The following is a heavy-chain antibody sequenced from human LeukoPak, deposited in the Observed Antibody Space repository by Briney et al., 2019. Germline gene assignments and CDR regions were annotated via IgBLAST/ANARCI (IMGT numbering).Heavy chain of an antibody. J-gene: IGHJ5*02. CDR1: GGTFSSYA. V-gene: IGHV1-2*02. Sequence: RASVKVSCKASGGTFSSYAISWVRQAPGQGLEWMGWINPNSGGTNYAQKFQGRVTMTRDTSISTAYVELSRLRSDDTAVYYCARDFPLDTITIFGVVTNNWFDPWGPGTLVTVSS. CDR2: INPNSGGT. CDR3: ARDFPLDTITIFGVVTNNWFDP. D-gene: IGHD3-3*01.